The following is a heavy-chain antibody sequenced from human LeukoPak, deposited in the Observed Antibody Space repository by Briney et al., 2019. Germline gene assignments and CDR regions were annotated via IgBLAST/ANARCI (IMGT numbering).Heavy chain of an antibody. V-gene: IGHV3-23*01. CDR3: AKDTALTLGNGMDV. CDR2: ISGSGGST. CDR1: GFTFSSYA. J-gene: IGHJ6*02. D-gene: IGHD3-10*01. Sequence: GGSLRLSCAASGFTFSSYAISWVRQAPGKGLEWVSAISGSGGSTYYADSVKGRFTISRDNSKNTLYLQMNSLRAEDTAVYYCAKDTALTLGNGMDVWGQRTTVTVSS.